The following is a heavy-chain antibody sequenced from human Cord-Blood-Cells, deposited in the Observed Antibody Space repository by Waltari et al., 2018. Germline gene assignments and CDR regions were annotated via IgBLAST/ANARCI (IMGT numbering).Heavy chain of an antibody. CDR3: AKDPYSSSYYFDY. D-gene: IGHD6-6*01. CDR2: IRYDGSNK. J-gene: IGHJ4*02. CDR1: GFTFSSYG. V-gene: IGHV3-30*02. Sequence: QVQLVESGGGVVQPGGSLRLSCAASGFTFSSYGMHWVRQAPGKGLEWVAFIRYDGSNKYYADSVKGRFTISRDNSKNTLYLQMNSLRAEDTAVYYCAKDPYSSSYYFDYWGQGTLVTVSS.